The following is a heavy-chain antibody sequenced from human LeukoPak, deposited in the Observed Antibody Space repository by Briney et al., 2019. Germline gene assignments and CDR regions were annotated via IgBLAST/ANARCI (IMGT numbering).Heavy chain of an antibody. J-gene: IGHJ5*02. Sequence: SETLSLTCAVYGGSFSGYYWSWIRQPPGKGLEWIGEINHSGSTNYNPSLKSRVTISVDTSKNQFSLKLSSVTATDTAVNYCARGEQYCSSTSCYNRFDPWGQGTLVTVSS. CDR1: GGSFSGYY. V-gene: IGHV4-34*01. D-gene: IGHD2-2*01. CDR3: ARGEQYCSSTSCYNRFDP. CDR2: INHSGST.